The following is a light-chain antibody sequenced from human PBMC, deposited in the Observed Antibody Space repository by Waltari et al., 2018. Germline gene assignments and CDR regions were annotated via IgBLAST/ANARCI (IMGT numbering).Light chain of an antibody. CDR2: KTN. CDR3: LLYMGSGIWV. V-gene: IGLV8-61*01. J-gene: IGLJ3*02. Sequence: QTVVTQEPSLSVSPGGTITLTCALSSGSASRTSYSSWYHQNPGQAPRTLVYKTNIRSSGLPVLYSGSSLGNKAALTIRGAQADDESDYYCLLYMGSGIWVFGGGTKLTVL. CDR1: SGSASRTSY.